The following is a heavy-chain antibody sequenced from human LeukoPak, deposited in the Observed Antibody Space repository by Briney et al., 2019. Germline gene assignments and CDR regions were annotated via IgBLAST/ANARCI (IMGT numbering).Heavy chain of an antibody. CDR2: IYYSGNT. J-gene: IGHJ3*02. Sequence: SQTLSLTCIVSGDSIVSYGYYWAWIRPHPGKGLEWVRHIYYSGNTYSNPSLKSRVSLTVDTSRHEFSLKLSSVTAADTAVYYCAGDSRVRGVLKAFDIWGQGTLVTVSS. CDR1: GDSIVSYGYY. D-gene: IGHD3-10*01. V-gene: IGHV4-31*03. CDR3: AGDSRVRGVLKAFDI.